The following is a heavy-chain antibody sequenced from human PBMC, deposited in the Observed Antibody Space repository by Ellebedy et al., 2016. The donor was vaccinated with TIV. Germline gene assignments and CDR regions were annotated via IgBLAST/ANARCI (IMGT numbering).Heavy chain of an antibody. V-gene: IGHV1-69*10. J-gene: IGHJ4*02. D-gene: IGHD2-8*02. Sequence: AASVKVSCNASGSTFTTYALNWVRQAPGQGLDWVGGIVPLVGLTHYAQNFRDSVTITANKSTGTAYMELSSLRPDDTAIYFCARDGGRDRSGVDYWGQGTLVTVSS. CDR3: ARDGGRDRSGVDY. CDR1: GSTFTTYA. CDR2: IVPLVGLT.